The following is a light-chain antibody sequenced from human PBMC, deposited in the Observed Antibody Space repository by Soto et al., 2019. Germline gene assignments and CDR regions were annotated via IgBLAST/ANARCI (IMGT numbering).Light chain of an antibody. J-gene: IGLJ1*01. CDR3: SSFTTSYFYV. CDR2: GVT. V-gene: IGLV2-14*01. CDR1: GSDIGAYNY. Sequence: QSVLTQPASVSGSPGQSITSSCTGSGSDIGAYNYVSWYQQHPGKAPKLLIHGVTRRPSGVSSRFSASKSAYTASLTISGLQAEDEANYYCSSFTTSYFYVFGPGTKLTVL.